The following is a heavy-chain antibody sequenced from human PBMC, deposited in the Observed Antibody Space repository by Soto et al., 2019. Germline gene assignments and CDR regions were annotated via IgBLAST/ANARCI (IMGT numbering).Heavy chain of an antibody. CDR3: ARGGINRFGL. D-gene: IGHD3-16*01. CDR1: GFTFSGHW. J-gene: IGHJ4*02. V-gene: IGHV3-7*04. Sequence: EEQLVESGGGLVQPGGSLRVSCAASGFTFSGHWMTWVRQAPGKGLEWVASIKEDGSEKKYVDSAKGRFTISRDNAKKSLYLQMTSLRGDDTAVYYCARGGINRFGLWGQGTLVTVSS. CDR2: IKEDGSEK.